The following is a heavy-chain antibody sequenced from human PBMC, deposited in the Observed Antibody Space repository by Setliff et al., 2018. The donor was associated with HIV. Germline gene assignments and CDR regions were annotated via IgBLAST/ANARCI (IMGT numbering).Heavy chain of an antibody. CDR3: ATFLRSGELSLFPDGFNL. CDR1: GFTFREKA. V-gene: IGHV3-11*01. CDR2: ISSRGSTI. D-gene: IGHD3-16*02. J-gene: IGHJ3*01. Sequence: PGGSLRLSCVASGFTFREKAMTWVRQPPGKGLEWISYISSRGSTIYYTDSVKGRFIISRDNFKDTLYLQTDSLRAEDTAVYYCATFLRSGELSLFPDGFNLWGQGTLVTVSS.